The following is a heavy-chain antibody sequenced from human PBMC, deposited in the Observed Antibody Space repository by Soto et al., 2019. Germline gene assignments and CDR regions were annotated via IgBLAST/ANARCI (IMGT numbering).Heavy chain of an antibody. CDR3: ARAYYDFWSGYHPEMDV. CDR2: INHSGST. Sequence: SETLSLTCAVYGGSFSGYYWSWIRQPPGKGLEWIGEINHSGSTNYNPSLKSRVTISVDTSKNQFSLKLSSVTAADTAVYYCARAYYDFWSGYHPEMDVWGKGTTVTVSS. J-gene: IGHJ6*04. CDR1: GGSFSGYY. V-gene: IGHV4-34*01. D-gene: IGHD3-3*01.